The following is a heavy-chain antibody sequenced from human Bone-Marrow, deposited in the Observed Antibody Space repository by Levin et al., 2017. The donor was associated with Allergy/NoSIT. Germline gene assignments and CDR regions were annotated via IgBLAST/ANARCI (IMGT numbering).Heavy chain of an antibody. CDR2: INTDTGNP. CDR1: GYSFTGYA. V-gene: IGHV7-4-1*02. J-gene: IGHJ2*01. Sequence: PRASVKVSCKASGYSFTGYAMNWVRQAPGQGLEWMGWINTDTGNPTYAQGFTGRYVFSLDTSVNTAYLQIRSLKAEDTAVYYCARVVSRTAVDIVYWYSDLWGRGTLISVSS. CDR3: ARVVSRTAVDIVYWYSDL. D-gene: IGHD2-2*03.